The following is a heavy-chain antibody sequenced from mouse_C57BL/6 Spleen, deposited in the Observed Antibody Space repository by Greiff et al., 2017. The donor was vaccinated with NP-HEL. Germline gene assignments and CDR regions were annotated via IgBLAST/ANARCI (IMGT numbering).Heavy chain of an antibody. CDR1: GYTFTSYW. J-gene: IGHJ4*01. CDR2: INPSSGYT. CDR3: ARTGTKDAMDY. V-gene: IGHV1-7*01. Sequence: VKLQESGAELAKPGASVKLSCKASGYTFTSYWMHWVKQRPGQGLEWIGYINPSSGYTKYNQKFKDKATLTAVKSSSTAYMQLSSLTYEDSAVYYCARTGTKDAMDYWGQGTSVTVSS. D-gene: IGHD4-1*01.